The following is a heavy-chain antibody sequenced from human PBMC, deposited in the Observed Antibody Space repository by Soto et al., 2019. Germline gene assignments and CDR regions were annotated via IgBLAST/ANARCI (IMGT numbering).Heavy chain of an antibody. Sequence: QVRLVESGGGVVQPGRSLRLSCAASGFTFSSYGMHWVRQAPGKGLEWVAVIWYDGSNKYYADSVKGRFTISRDNSKNTLYLQMNSLRAEDTAVYYCAKDDILTGYLDYWGQGTLVTVSS. J-gene: IGHJ4*02. CDR3: AKDDILTGYLDY. D-gene: IGHD3-9*01. V-gene: IGHV3-33*06. CDR1: GFTFSSYG. CDR2: IWYDGSNK.